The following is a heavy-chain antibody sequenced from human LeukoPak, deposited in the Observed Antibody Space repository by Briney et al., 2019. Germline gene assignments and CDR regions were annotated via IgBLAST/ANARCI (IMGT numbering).Heavy chain of an antibody. Sequence: SETLSLTCTVSGGSISSYYWSWVRQPPGKGLEWIGYIYYSGSTNYNPSLKSRVNISVDTSKNQFALKLSSVTAADTAVYYCARGRRDGYKCDNWGQGTLVTVSS. D-gene: IGHD5-24*01. CDR2: IYYSGST. J-gene: IGHJ4*02. CDR3: ARGRRDGYKCDN. V-gene: IGHV4-59*01. CDR1: GGSISSYY.